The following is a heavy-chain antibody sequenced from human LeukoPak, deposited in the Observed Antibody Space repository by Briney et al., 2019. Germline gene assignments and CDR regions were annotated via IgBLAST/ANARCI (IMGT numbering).Heavy chain of an antibody. CDR1: GFTFSSYS. J-gene: IGHJ4*02. CDR3: ARQRRYCSGDNCYQRTFDY. V-gene: IGHV3-48*04. CDR2: ISSSSSLT. D-gene: IGHD2-15*01. Sequence: PGGSLRLSCAASGFTFSSYSMNWVRQAPGEGLEWVSYISSSSSLTHYADSVKGRFIISRDNAKNSLYLQMNSLRAEDTAVYYCARQRRYCSGDNCYQRTFDYWGQGTLVTVSS.